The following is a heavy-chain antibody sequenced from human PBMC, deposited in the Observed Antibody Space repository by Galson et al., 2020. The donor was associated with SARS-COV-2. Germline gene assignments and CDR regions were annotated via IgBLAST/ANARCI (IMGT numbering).Heavy chain of an antibody. D-gene: IGHD1-1*01. V-gene: IGHV3-33*01. CDR1: GFSFSTYG. CDR2: IWNDGRNT. J-gene: IGHJ6*02. Sequence: GESLKISCAASGFSFSTYGMHWVRQAPGKGLEWVAVIWNDGRNTYYADSVEGRFTISRDNSKNTLYLQMNSLRAEDTAVYYCARDGRRFGWNDRSYYGMDVWGQGTSVTVSS. CDR3: ARDGRRFGWNDRSYYGMDV.